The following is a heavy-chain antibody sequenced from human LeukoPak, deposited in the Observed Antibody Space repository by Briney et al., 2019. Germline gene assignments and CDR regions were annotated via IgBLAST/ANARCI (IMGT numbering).Heavy chain of an antibody. CDR3: ARASDLWSGVDC. CDR2: IYYSGST. J-gene: IGHJ4*02. V-gene: IGHV4-39*07. CDR1: GGSISSSSYY. Sequence: PSETLSLTCTVSGGSISSSSYYWGWIRQPPGKGLEWIGSIYYSGSTYYNPSLKSRVTISVDTSKNQFSLKLSSVTTADTAVYYCARASDLWSGVDCWGQGTLVTVSS. D-gene: IGHD3-3*01.